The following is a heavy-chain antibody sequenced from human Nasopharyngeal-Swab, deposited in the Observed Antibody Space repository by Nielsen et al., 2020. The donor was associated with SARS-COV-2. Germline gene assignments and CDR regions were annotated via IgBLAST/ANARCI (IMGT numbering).Heavy chain of an antibody. CDR3: ARRRSGYCSGGSCYRGWYFDL. J-gene: IGHJ2*01. CDR1: GYSFTSYW. D-gene: IGHD2-15*01. CDR2: IDPSDSYT. V-gene: IGHV5-10-1*01. Sequence: GESLKISCKGSGYSFTSYWISWVRQMPGKGLEWMGRIDPSDSYTNYSPSFQGHVTISADKSISTAYLQWSSLKASDTAMYYCARRRSGYCSGGSCYRGWYFDLWGRGTLVT.